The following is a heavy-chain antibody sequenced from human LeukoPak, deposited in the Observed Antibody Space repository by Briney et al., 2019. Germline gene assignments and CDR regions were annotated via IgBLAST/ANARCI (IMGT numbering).Heavy chain of an antibody. J-gene: IGHJ4*02. Sequence: PSETLSLTCTVSGGSISSSSYYWGWIRQPPGKGLEWIGYLYNNGSTNYNPSLKSRVTISVDTSKNQFSLKLSSVTAADTAVYYCAREVRYSGSYYLDYWGQGTLVTVSS. CDR3: AREVRYSGSYYLDY. V-gene: IGHV4-61*01. CDR2: LYNNGST. CDR1: GGSISSSSYY. D-gene: IGHD1-26*01.